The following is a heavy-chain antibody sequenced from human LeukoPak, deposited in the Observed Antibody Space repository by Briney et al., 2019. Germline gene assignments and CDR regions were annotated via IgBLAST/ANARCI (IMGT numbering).Heavy chain of an antibody. Sequence: GGSLRLSCAASGFTFSSYAMSWVRQAPGKGLEWVSAISGSGGSTYYADSVKGRFTISRDNSKNTLYLQMNSLRAEDTAVYYCANTVPRRIAAAGTPLYDYWGQGTLVTVSS. CDR3: ANTVPRRIAAAGTPLYDY. D-gene: IGHD6-13*01. CDR2: ISGSGGST. CDR1: GFTFSSYA. J-gene: IGHJ4*02. V-gene: IGHV3-23*01.